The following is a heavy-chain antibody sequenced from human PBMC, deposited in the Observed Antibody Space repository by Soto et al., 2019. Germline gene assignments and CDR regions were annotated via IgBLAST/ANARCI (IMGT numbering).Heavy chain of an antibody. CDR2: INPSGGST. CDR1: GYTFTSYY. D-gene: IGHD6-19*01. J-gene: IGHJ4*02. Sequence: ASVKVSCKASGYTFTSYYMHWVRQAPGQGLEWMGIINPSGGSTSYAQKFQGRVTMTRDTSTSTVYMELSSLRSEDTAVYYCARGRSIAVAGTGFDYWGQGTLVTVSS. V-gene: IGHV1-46*03. CDR3: ARGRSIAVAGTGFDY.